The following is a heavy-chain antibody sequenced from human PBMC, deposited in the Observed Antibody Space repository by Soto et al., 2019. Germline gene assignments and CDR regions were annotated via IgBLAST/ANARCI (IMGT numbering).Heavy chain of an antibody. CDR1: GGTFNTYS. D-gene: IGHD6-6*01. J-gene: IGHJ6*02. V-gene: IGHV1-69*18. Sequence: QVQLVQSGAEVKKPGSSVKVSCKASGGTFNTYSFGWLRQAPGQGLQWMGSIIPFIGAPNYAQNFQDRVTKTADESTTTAYMELSGLKSEDTAVYFCARGGDSSSLRAFYSYGFDVWGQGTSVTVSS. CDR3: ARGGDSSSLRAFYSYGFDV. CDR2: IIPFIGAP.